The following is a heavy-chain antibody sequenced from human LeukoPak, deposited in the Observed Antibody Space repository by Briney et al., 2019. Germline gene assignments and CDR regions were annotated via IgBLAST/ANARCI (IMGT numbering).Heavy chain of an antibody. V-gene: IGHV3-48*01. CDR2: ITASGTAM. CDR3: ASSGSYRFDY. Sequence: GGSLRLSCAASGFTFSSYSMNWVRQAPGKGLEWVSHITASGTAMFYADSVKGRFTISRDNAKNSLYLQMNSLRGEDTAVCYCASSGSYRFDYWGQGTLVTVSS. J-gene: IGHJ4*02. CDR1: GFTFSSYS. D-gene: IGHD1-26*01.